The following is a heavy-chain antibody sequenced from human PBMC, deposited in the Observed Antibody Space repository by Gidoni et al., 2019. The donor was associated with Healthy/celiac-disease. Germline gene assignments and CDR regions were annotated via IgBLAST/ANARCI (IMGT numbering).Heavy chain of an antibody. Sequence: EVQLVESGGGLIQPGGSLRLSCAASWFTVSSNYMSWVRQAPGKGLEWVLVIYSGGSTYHADSVKGRFTISRDNSKNTLYLQMNSLRAEDTAVYYCESSWTLYGMDVWGQGTTVTVSS. CDR2: IYSGGST. CDR3: ESSWTLYGMDV. V-gene: IGHV3-53*01. D-gene: IGHD6-13*01. CDR1: WFTVSSNY. J-gene: IGHJ6*02.